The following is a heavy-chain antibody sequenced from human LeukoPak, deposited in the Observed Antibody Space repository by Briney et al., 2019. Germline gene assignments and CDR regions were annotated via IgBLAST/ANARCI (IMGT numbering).Heavy chain of an antibody. Sequence: GESLKISGKGSGYSFPSCWISWVRQMPGKGLEWMGRIVPSDSYTNYSPSFQGHVTISADKSISTAYLQWSSLKASDTAMYYCARDGYRYGYLVFRGQGTLVTVSS. CDR1: GYSFPSCW. CDR2: IVPSDSYT. V-gene: IGHV5-10-1*01. CDR3: ARDGYRYGYLVF. D-gene: IGHD5-18*01. J-gene: IGHJ4*02.